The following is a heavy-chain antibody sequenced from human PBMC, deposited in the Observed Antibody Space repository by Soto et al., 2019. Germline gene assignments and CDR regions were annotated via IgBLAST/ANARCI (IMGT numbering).Heavy chain of an antibody. CDR3: ARYRSLDP. D-gene: IGHD3-16*02. CDR2: IKEDGSEK. J-gene: IGHJ5*02. V-gene: IGHV3-7*03. CDR1: GFILRNYW. Sequence: EVQLVESGGGLVQPGGSLRLSCADSGFILRNYWMSWVRQAPGMGLQWVASIKEDGSEKYYVDPVKGRFTISRENAKNSLYLQKNSLRAEDTAVYSCARYRSLDPWGQGILVTVSS.